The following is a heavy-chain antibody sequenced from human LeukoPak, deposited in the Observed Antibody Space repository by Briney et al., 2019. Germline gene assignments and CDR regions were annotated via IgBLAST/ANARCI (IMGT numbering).Heavy chain of an antibody. V-gene: IGHV3-23*01. J-gene: IGHJ4*02. CDR2: ISGRGDSA. D-gene: IGHD5-18*01. Sequence: GGSLRLSCAAFGSTFSSDGMGWVRQAPGKGLEWVSVISGRGDSAYYADSAKGRFTISRDNSKNTLYLHMNSLRAEDTAVYYCAKGRSYRGGYYYFDYWGQGTLVTVSS. CDR3: AKGRSYRGGYYYFDY. CDR1: GSTFSSDG.